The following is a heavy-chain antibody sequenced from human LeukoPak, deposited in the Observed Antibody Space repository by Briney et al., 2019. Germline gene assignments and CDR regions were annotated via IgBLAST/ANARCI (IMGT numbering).Heavy chain of an antibody. D-gene: IGHD3-22*01. CDR2: ISGSGGST. CDR3: AKTCKYYDSSGPDDAHDY. J-gene: IGHJ4*02. V-gene: IGHV3-23*01. CDR1: GFTFSSYG. Sequence: PGGSLRLSCAASGFTFSSYGMSWVRQAPGKGLEWVSAISGSGGSTYYADSMKGRFTISRNNSKTTLYLQMNSVRAEDTAVYYCAKTCKYYDSSGPDDAHDYWGQGTLVTVSS.